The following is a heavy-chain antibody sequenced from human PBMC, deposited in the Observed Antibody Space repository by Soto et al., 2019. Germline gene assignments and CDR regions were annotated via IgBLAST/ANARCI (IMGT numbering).Heavy chain of an antibody. CDR1: GGSIGSSSYF. J-gene: IGHJ5*02. CDR2: IYYSGST. D-gene: IGHD2-21*02. CDR3: ARHPSDFWFDP. V-gene: IGHV4-39*01. Sequence: ASETLSLTCSVSGGSIGSSSYFWGWIRQPPGKGLEWIGSIYYSGSTYYNPSLKSRVTVSVDTSKNQFSLKLSSVTAADTAVYYCARHPSDFWFDPWGQGTLVTVSS.